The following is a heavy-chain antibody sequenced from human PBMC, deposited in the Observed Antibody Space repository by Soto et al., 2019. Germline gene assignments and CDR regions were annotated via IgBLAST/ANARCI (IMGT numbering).Heavy chain of an antibody. CDR2: IYYSGST. CDR1: GGSISSSSYY. D-gene: IGHD6-6*01. J-gene: IGHJ4*02. V-gene: IGHV4-39*01. Sequence: SETLSLTCTVSGGSISSSSYYWGWIRQPPGKGLEWIGSIYYSGSTYYNPSLKSRVTISVDTSKNQFSLKLGSVTAADTAVYYCARHFAGELYSSSWEGDYWGQGTLVTVSS. CDR3: ARHFAGELYSSSWEGDY.